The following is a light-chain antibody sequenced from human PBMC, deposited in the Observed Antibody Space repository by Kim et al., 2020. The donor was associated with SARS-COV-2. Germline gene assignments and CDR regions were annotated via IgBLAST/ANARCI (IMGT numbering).Light chain of an antibody. CDR2: AAS. J-gene: IGKJ4*01. Sequence: ASVGDRVTITCRASQGIATYLSWYQQRPGRAPNLLIYAASTLQSGIPSRFTASGSGTEFALTISSLQPDDFATYYCHQLSSHPFTFGGGTKVDIK. V-gene: IGKV1-9*01. CDR3: HQLSSHPFT. CDR1: QGIATY.